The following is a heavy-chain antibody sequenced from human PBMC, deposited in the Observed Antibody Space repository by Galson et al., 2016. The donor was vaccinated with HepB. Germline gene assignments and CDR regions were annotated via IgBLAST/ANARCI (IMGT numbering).Heavy chain of an antibody. D-gene: IGHD3-3*01. J-gene: IGHJ4*02. V-gene: IGHV3-21*01. CDR1: GFTFDTYC. CDR3: ARGGVSITIFGVVPYFDS. CDR2: ISTTGRYI. Sequence: SLRLSCAASGFTFDTYCMNWVRQAPGTGLEWVASISTTGRYIYYADSVEGRFTISGDNAQNSVYLQMNSLRPEDTAIYYCARGGVSITIFGVVPYFDSWGQGALVTVSS.